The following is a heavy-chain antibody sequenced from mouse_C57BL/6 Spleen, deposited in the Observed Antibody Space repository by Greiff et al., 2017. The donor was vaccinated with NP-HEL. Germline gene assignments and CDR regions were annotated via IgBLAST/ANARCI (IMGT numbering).Heavy chain of an antibody. Sequence: VQLQQSGPELVKPGASVKISCKASGYAFSSSWMNWVKQRPGQGLEWIGRIYPGDGDTNYNGKFKGKATLTADKSSSTAYMQLNRPTSEDSAVYFCAKGATVVAYYFDDWGQGTTLTVSS. D-gene: IGHD1-1*01. CDR3: AKGATVVAYYFDD. CDR2: IYPGDGDT. CDR1: GYAFSSSW. J-gene: IGHJ2*01. V-gene: IGHV1-82*01.